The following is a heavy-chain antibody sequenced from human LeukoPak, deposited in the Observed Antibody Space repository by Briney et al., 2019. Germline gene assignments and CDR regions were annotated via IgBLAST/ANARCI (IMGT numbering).Heavy chain of an antibody. CDR2: IIPILGIA. CDR1: GYTITSYG. V-gene: IGHV1-69*04. Sequence: ASVKVSCKASGYTITSYGINWVRQAPGQGLEWMGRIIPILGIANYAQKFQGRVTITADKSTSTAYMELSSLRSEDTAVYYCATTTAMETYYFDYWGQGTLVTVSS. CDR3: ATTTAMETYYFDY. J-gene: IGHJ4*02. D-gene: IGHD5-18*01.